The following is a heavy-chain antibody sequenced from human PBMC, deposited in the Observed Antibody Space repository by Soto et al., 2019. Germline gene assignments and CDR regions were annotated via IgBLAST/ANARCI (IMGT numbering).Heavy chain of an antibody. V-gene: IGHV4-4*02. Sequence: SETLSLTCAVSGGSISSSNWWSWVRQPPGKGLEWIGEIYHSGSTNYNPSLKSRVTISVDKSKNQFSLKLSSVTAADTAVYYCARDRVGSRSSKPHNWLDPWGQGTLVTVYS. D-gene: IGHD6-6*01. CDR3: ARDRVGSRSSKPHNWLDP. J-gene: IGHJ5*02. CDR2: IYHSGST. CDR1: GGSISSSNW.